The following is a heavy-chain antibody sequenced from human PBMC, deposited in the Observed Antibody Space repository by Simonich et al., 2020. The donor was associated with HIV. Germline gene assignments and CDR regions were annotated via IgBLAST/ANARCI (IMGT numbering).Heavy chain of an antibody. CDR2: ISSSSSYI. Sequence: EVQLVESGGGLVKPGGSLRLSCAASGFTFSSYSMNWVRQVPGKGLEWVSSISSSSSYIYYADSVKGRFTISRDNAKNSRYLQMNSRRAEDTAVYYCARDGRKGSSTSCSDHWGQGTLVTVSS. CDR1: GFTFSSYS. J-gene: IGHJ4*02. V-gene: IGHV3-21*01. D-gene: IGHD2-2*01. CDR3: ARDGRKGSSTSCSDH.